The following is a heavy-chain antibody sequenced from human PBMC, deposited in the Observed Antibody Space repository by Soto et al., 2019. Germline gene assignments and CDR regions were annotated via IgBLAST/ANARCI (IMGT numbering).Heavy chain of an antibody. CDR2: ISPINGNT. J-gene: IGHJ5*02. CDR1: GGTFSSYT. Sequence: ASVKVSCKASGGTFSSYTISWVRQAPGQGLEWMGWISPINGNTNYAQKLQGRVTMTTDTSTSTAYMELRSLRSDDTAVYYCARAYGRGDILTGYYSAAWFDPWGQGTLVTVSS. V-gene: IGHV1-18*01. D-gene: IGHD3-9*01. CDR3: ARAYGRGDILTGYYSAAWFDP.